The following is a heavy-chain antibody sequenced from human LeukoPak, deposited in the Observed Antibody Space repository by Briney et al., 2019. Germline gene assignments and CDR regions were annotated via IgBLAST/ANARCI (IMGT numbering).Heavy chain of an antibody. CDR3: AKGRIAVAGTPYYFDY. CDR1: GFTFSSYG. V-gene: IGHV3-30*18. CDR2: ISYDGSNK. Sequence: GGSLRLSCAASGFTFSSYGMHWVRQAPGKGLEWVAVISYDGSNKYYADSVKGRFTISRDNSKNTLYLQMNSLRAEDTAVYYCAKGRIAVAGTPYYFDYWGQGTLVTVSS. D-gene: IGHD6-19*01. J-gene: IGHJ4*02.